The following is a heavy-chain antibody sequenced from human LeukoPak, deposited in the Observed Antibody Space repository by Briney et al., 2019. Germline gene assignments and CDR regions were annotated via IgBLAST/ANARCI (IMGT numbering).Heavy chain of an antibody. J-gene: IGHJ4*02. D-gene: IGHD1-26*01. CDR2: IWPDDSDT. CDR3: ARHLYSGSYSPPAY. CDR1: VYPFLDYW. V-gene: IGHV5-51*01. Sequence: GESLKISCQASVYPFLDYWVGWVRQVPGKGLEWMGIIWPDDSDTRYSPSFQGQITISVDKSITTVYLQWSTLKASDTAMYYCARHLYSGSYSPPAYWGQGTLVTVSS.